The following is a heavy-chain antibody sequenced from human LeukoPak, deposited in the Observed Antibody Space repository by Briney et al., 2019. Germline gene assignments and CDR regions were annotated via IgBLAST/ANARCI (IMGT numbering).Heavy chain of an antibody. V-gene: IGHV3-23*01. CDR1: GFPFNAYA. J-gene: IGHJ3*01. CDR2: IRASGKDT. D-gene: IGHD3-9*01. Sequence: PGGSLRLSCTASGFPFNAYALAWVRQAPGKGLEWVSAIRASGKDTYYADSVKGRFIISRDNSRDTLFLQMSSLTVEDTALYDCANRDVTGYPKRAAFDVWGRGTMVSVSS. CDR3: ANRDVTGYPKRAAFDV.